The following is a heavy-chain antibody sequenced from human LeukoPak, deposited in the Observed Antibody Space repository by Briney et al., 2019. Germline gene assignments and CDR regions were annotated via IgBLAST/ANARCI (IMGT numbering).Heavy chain of an antibody. D-gene: IGHD5-12*01. J-gene: IGHJ5*02. V-gene: IGHV3-74*01. CDR2: IDDDGAGT. CDR3: ARSASGYDA. Sequence: PGGSLRLSCAASGFPFSGYWMHWVRQAPGKGLVWVSRIDDDGAGTTYADSVKRRFTISRDNAKNTLYLHMNSLRVEDTAVYYCARSASGYDAWGQGTLVTVSS. CDR1: GFPFSGYW.